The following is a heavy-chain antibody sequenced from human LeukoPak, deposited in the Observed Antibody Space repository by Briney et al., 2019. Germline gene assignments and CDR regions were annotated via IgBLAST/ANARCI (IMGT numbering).Heavy chain of an antibody. CDR1: GDSMRSYF. CDR2: IYYTGST. Sequence: SETLSLTCTVSGDSMRSYFWRWIRQPPGKGLEWIGYIYYTGSTNYNPSLKSRVTILVDTSKNQFSLKLTSVTAADAAVYYCARVPSSGSYRDAFDIWGQGTMVTVSS. J-gene: IGHJ3*02. D-gene: IGHD6-19*01. V-gene: IGHV4-59*01. CDR3: ARVPSSGSYRDAFDI.